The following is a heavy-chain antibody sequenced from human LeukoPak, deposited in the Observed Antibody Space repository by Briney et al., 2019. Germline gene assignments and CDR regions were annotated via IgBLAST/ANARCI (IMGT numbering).Heavy chain of an antibody. CDR2: TYYRSKWYN. Sequence: SPTLSLTFAISGDSVSSSSATWDWLRQSPSRGLEWLGRTYYRSKWYNDYAVSVKSRITINPDTSKNQFSLQLNSVTPEDTAVYYCARDRYSSSWRYRATGFDYWGQGTLVTVSS. V-gene: IGHV6-1*01. J-gene: IGHJ4*02. D-gene: IGHD6-13*01. CDR1: GDSVSSSSAT. CDR3: ARDRYSSSWRYRATGFDY.